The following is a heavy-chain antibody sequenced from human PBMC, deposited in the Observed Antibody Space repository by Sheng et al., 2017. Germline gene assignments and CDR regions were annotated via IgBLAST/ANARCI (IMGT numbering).Heavy chain of an antibody. CDR2: IYSDGST. CDR3: AKGRLGSGSDC. CDR1: GFTVSSNY. V-gene: IGHV3-66*01. J-gene: IGHJ4*02. Sequence: EVQVVESGGGLVQPGGSLRLSCAASGFTVSSNYMSWVRQAPGKGLEWVSVIYSDGSTYYADSVKGRFNIFRDNSKNTLYLQMNSLRVEDTAVYYCAKGRLGSGSDCWGQGTLVTVSS. D-gene: IGHD1-26*01.